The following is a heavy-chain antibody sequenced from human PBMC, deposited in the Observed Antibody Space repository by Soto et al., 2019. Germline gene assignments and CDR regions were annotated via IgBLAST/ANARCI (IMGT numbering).Heavy chain of an antibody. CDR1: GFTFSSYA. D-gene: IGHD2-8*01. V-gene: IGHV3-30-3*01. J-gene: IGHJ6*02. Sequence: GGSLRLSCAASGFTFSSYAMHWVRQAPGKGLEWVAVISYDGSNKYYADSVKGRFTISRDNSKNTLYLQMDSLRAEDTAVYYCARDASHCTNGVCYYYYGMDVWGQGTTVTVSS. CDR2: ISYDGSNK. CDR3: ARDASHCTNGVCYYYYGMDV.